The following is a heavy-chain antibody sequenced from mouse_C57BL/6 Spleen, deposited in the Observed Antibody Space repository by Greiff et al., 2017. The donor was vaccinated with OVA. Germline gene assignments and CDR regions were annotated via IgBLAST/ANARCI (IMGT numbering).Heavy chain of an antibody. CDR3: ARGYYGSSPDWYFDV. J-gene: IGHJ1*03. CDR2: ISSGGSYT. V-gene: IGHV5-6*01. D-gene: IGHD1-1*01. CDR1: GFTFSSYG. Sequence: EVQLVESGGDLVKPGGSLKLSCAASGFTFSSYGMSWVRQTPDKRLEWVATISSGGSYTYYPDSVKGRFTISRDNAKNTLYLQMSSLKSEDTAMYYCARGYYGSSPDWYFDVWGTGTTVTVSS.